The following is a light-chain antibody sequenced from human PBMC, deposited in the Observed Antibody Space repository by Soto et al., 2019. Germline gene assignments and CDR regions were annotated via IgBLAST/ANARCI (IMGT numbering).Light chain of an antibody. J-gene: IGKJ1*01. CDR1: QNIYNH. V-gene: IGKV3D-15*01. CDR3: QQYNKWPRT. CDR2: DAA. Sequence: EIVLTQSPATLSLSPGERTTLSCRASQNIYNHLAWYQQKPGQAPRLLIYDAASRATGVPARYSGSGSGTEFNFTISSLQSEDFAVYYCQQYNKWPRTFGQGTKVDNK.